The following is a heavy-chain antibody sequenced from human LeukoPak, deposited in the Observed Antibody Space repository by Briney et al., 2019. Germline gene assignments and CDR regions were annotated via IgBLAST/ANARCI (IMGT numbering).Heavy chain of an antibody. CDR3: SRGLDSRKLGY. D-gene: IGHD3-22*01. CDR1: GASISSGEQY. CDR2: IHPSGTL. Sequence: SETLSLTCTVSGASISSGEQYWNWIRQRPGEGLEWIGSIHPSGTLYNNPSLESRGTISIDTSKNQFSLNLNSVTAADTAVYFCSRGLDSRKLGYWGQGTLVTVSS. J-gene: IGHJ4*02. V-gene: IGHV4-31*03.